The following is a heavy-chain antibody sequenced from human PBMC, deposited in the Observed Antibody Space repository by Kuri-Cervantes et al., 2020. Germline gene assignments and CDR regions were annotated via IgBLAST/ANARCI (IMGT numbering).Heavy chain of an antibody. CDR3: AKDINYDSSGFVDY. J-gene: IGHJ4*02. CDR1: GFTFSSYS. CDR2: ISWDGGST. Sequence: ETLSLTCAASGFTFSSYSMNWVRQAPGKGLEWVSLISWDGGSTYYADSVKGRFTISRDNSKNSLYLQMNSLRTEDTALYYCAKDINYDSSGFVDYWGQGTLVTVSS. D-gene: IGHD3-22*01. V-gene: IGHV3-43*01.